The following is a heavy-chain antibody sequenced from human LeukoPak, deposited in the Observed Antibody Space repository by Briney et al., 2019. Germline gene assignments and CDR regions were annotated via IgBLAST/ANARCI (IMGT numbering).Heavy chain of an antibody. Sequence: HPGGSLRLSCAASEFTFSNYGMHWVRQAPGKGPEWVAVISYDGRNKYYADSVKGRFTISRDNSRNTLYLQMNSLRAEDTAVYYCARDQKWEPLEYWGQGTLVTVSS. CDR3: ARDQKWEPLEY. D-gene: IGHD1-26*01. CDR1: EFTFSNYG. J-gene: IGHJ4*02. CDR2: ISYDGRNK. V-gene: IGHV3-30*03.